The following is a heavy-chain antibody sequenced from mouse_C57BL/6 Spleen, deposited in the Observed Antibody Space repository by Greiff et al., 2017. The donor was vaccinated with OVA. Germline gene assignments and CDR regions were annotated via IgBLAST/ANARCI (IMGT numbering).Heavy chain of an antibody. CDR2: IDPSDSYT. V-gene: IGHV1-59*01. Sequence: QVQLKQPGAELVRPGTSVKLSCKASGYTFTSYWMHWVKQRPGQGLEWIGVIDPSDSYTNYNQKFKGKATLTVDTSSSTAYMQLSSLTSEDSAVYYCARGEDGYYDAMDYWGQGTSVTVSS. CDR1: GYTFTSYW. J-gene: IGHJ4*01. CDR3: ARGEDGYYDAMDY. D-gene: IGHD2-3*01.